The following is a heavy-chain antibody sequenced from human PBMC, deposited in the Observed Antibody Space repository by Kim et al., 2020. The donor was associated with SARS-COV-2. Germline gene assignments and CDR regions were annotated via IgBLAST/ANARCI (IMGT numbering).Heavy chain of an antibody. CDR2: ISTYNGNT. CDR1: GYTFTSYG. D-gene: IGHD1-26*01. V-gene: IGHV1-18*01. CDR3: ARLLYSGSSNGGNY. Sequence: ASVKVSCKASGYTFTSYGISWVRQAPGQGLEWMGWISTYNGNTNYAQKLQGRVTLTTDTSTSTAYMEVRSLRSDDTAVYYCARLLYSGSSNGGNYWGQGTLVTVSS. J-gene: IGHJ4*02.